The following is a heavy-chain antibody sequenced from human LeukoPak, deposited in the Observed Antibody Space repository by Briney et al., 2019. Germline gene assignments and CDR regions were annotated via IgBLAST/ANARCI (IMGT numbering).Heavy chain of an antibody. Sequence: PGGTLCLSCAGSGFAFREHCMRCGREAPGRGQEWVANIKKKGSEKYKVASVKGQFTIYRDNAKNSLYLQMNSLRAEAPACNYWARVLALVVRGVSDNYWRMDVWGRGTLVSVSS. D-gene: IGHD3-10*01. CDR3: ARVLALVVRGVSDNYWRMDV. CDR2: IKKKGSEK. V-gene: IGHV3-7*01. J-gene: IGHJ6*02. CDR1: GFAFREHC.